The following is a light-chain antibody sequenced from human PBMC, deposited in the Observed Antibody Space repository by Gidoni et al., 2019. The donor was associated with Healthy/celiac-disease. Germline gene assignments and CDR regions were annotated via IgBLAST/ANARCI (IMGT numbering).Light chain of an antibody. Sequence: DIQMTQSPSTLSASAGDRVTITCRASQSISSWLAWYQQKPGKATKLLIYKASSLESGVPSRFSGSGSGTEFTLTISSLQPDDFATYYCQQYNSYPITFGQGTRLEIK. V-gene: IGKV1-5*03. CDR1: QSISSW. CDR2: KAS. CDR3: QQYNSYPIT. J-gene: IGKJ5*01.